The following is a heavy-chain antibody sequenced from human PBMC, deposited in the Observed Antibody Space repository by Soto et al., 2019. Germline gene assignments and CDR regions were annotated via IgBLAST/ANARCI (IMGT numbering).Heavy chain of an antibody. Sequence: PGGSLGLACAASGVNFSPYWMNWVRQAPGKGLEWVSRIQSYGSNYAESYADSVEGRFTISRDNAKNMLYLQMNGLRAEDTAVDFCATAPADPDALALWDAGPMVT. J-gene: IGHJ3*01. V-gene: IGHV3-74*01. CDR2: IQSYGSNYAE. CDR3: ATAPADPDALAL. CDR1: GVNFSPYW.